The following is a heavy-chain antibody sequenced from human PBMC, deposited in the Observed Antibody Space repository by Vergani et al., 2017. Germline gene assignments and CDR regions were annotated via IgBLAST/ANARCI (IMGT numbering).Heavy chain of an antibody. CDR3: ARRTAYCSCTSCSFYMDV. J-gene: IGHJ6*03. CDR1: GYSFTSYW. V-gene: IGHV5-51*03. CDR2: IYPGDSDT. Sequence: EVELVQSGPEMRKPGESLKISCKGSGYSFTSYWIGWVRQMPGKGLEWMGIIYPGDSDTRYSPSFQGQVTISADKSISTAYLQWSSLKASDTAMYYCARRTAYCSCTSCSFYMDVWGKGTTVTVSS. D-gene: IGHD2-2*01.